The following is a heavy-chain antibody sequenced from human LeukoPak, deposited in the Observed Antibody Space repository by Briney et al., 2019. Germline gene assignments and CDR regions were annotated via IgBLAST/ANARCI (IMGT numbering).Heavy chain of an antibody. CDR3: ARDRVSGYDSADYGDISPLGY. CDR1: GYTFTSYG. J-gene: IGHJ4*02. Sequence: PWASVKVSCKASGYTFTSYGISWVRQAPGQGLEWMGWISAYNGNTNYAQKLQGRVTMTTDTSTSTAYMELRSLRSDDTAVYYCARDRVSGYDSADYGDISPLGYWGQGTLVTVSS. CDR2: ISAYNGNT. V-gene: IGHV1-18*01. D-gene: IGHD5-12*01.